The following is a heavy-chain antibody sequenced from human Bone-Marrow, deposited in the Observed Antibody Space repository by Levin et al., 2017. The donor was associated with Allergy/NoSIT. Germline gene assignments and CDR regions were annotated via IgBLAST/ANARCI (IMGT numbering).Heavy chain of an antibody. CDR2: IYYSGST. CDR3: ARCLAVADVNWFDP. V-gene: IGHV4-59*01. J-gene: IGHJ5*02. CDR1: GGSISSYY. Sequence: SETLSLTCTVSGGSISSYYWSWIRQPPGKGLEWIGYIYYSGSTNYNPSLKSRVTISVDTSKNQFSLKLSSVTAADTAVYYCARCLAVADVNWFDPWGQGTLVTVSS. D-gene: IGHD6-19*01.